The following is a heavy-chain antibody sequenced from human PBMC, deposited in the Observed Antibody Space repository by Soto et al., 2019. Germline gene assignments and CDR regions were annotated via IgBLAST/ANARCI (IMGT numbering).Heavy chain of an antibody. V-gene: IGHV1-3*01. Sequence: ASVKVSCKASGYTFTSYAMHWVRQAPGQRLEWMGWINAGNGNTKYSQKFQGRVTITRDTSASTAYMELSSMRSEDTAVYYCARFGGYNRYDSLDYWGQGTLVTVSS. CDR3: ARFGGYNRYDSLDY. CDR2: INAGNGNT. J-gene: IGHJ4*02. D-gene: IGHD5-12*01. CDR1: GYTFTSYA.